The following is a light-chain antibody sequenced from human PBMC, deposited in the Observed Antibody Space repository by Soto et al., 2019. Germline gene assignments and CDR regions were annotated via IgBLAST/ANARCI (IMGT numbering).Light chain of an antibody. J-gene: IGKJ1*01. V-gene: IGKV3-20*01. Sequence: EILYTQSPGTLSLSPGERATLSCRASQSVSSSYLAWYQQKPGKAPRLLIYGASSRATGIPDRFSGSGSGTDFPLTIRRLEPEDFAVYYCQQYGNSVTFGQGTKVDIK. CDR2: GAS. CDR3: QQYGNSVT. CDR1: QSVSSSY.